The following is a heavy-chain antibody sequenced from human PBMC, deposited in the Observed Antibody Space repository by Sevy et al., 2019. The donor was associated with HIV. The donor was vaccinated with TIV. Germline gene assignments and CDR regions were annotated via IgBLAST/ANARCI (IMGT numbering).Heavy chain of an antibody. J-gene: IGHJ4*02. Sequence: ASVKVSCKASGGTFSSYAISWVRQAPGQGLEWMGVIIPIFGTANYAQKFQGRVTITADESTSTAYMELTSLKSDDTAVYYGARYGGVGATTTPDSWGQGTLVTVSS. D-gene: IGHD1-26*01. CDR1: GGTFSSYA. V-gene: IGHV1-69*13. CDR2: IIPIFGTA. CDR3: ARYGGVGATTTPDS.